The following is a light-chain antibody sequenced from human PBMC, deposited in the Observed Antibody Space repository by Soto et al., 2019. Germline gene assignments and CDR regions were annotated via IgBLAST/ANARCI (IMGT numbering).Light chain of an antibody. Sequence: EIVVTQSPATLSVSPGERATLSCRASQRISNTVAWYQQKRGQAPRLLIYGTSTRATGIPARFSGSGAGTEFSLTISSLQPEDFAVYYCQQRSNWPLMYTFGQGTKLEIK. CDR2: GTS. J-gene: IGKJ2*01. V-gene: IGKV3-15*01. CDR3: QQRSNWPLMYT. CDR1: QRISNT.